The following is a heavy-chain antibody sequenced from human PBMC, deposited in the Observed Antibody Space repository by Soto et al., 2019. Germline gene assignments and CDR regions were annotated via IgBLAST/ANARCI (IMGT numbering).Heavy chain of an antibody. CDR2: IIPIFGTA. J-gene: IGHJ6*02. D-gene: IGHD6-6*01. Sequence: SVKVSCKASGGTFSSYAISWVRQAPGQGLEWMGGIIPIFGTANCAQKFQGRVTITADKSTSTAYMELSSFSSEDTAVYYCARGCPTHSSSRLCYYYYGMDVWGQGTTVTVSS. CDR1: GGTFSSYA. V-gene: IGHV1-69*06. CDR3: ARGCPTHSSSRLCYYYYGMDV.